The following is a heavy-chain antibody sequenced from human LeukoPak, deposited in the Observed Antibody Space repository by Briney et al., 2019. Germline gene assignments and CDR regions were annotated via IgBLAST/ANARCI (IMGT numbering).Heavy chain of an antibody. CDR1: GYTFTGYY. CDR3: ARAERTYQLLGGWFDP. J-gene: IGHJ5*02. Sequence: ASVNVSCKASGYTFTGYYMHWVRQAPGQGLEWMGWVNPNSGGTNYAQKFQGRVTMTRDTSISTAYMELSRLRSDDTAVYYCARAERTYQLLGGWFDPWGQGTLVTVSS. V-gene: IGHV1-2*02. D-gene: IGHD2-2*01. CDR2: VNPNSGGT.